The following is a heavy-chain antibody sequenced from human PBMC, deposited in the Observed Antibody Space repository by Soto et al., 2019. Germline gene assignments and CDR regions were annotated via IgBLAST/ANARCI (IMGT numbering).Heavy chain of an antibody. J-gene: IGHJ6*02. V-gene: IGHV4-34*01. CDR2: INHSGST. Sequence: SETLSLTCAVYGGSFSGYYWRWTRQPPGQGLVWIGEINHSGSTNYNPSLKGRVTISVDTSKNQFSLKLSSVAAADTAVYYCARGVGGSSGRSPTVYYYYYGMDVWGQGTTVP. CDR1: GGSFSGYY. D-gene: IGHD6-19*01. CDR3: ARGVGGSSGRSPTVYYYYYGMDV.